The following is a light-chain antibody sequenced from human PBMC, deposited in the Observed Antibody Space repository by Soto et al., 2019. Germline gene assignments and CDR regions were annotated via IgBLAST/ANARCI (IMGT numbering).Light chain of an antibody. CDR3: QTYDRNLGASI. CDR2: DNT. Sequence: QSVLTQPPSVSGAPGQRVTISCSGTTSNIGAGYGVHWYQKSPGTAPRLLIYDNTNRPSGVPDRFSGSKSGTSVSLAITGLQTEDEADYYCQTYDRNLGASIFGGGTKLTVL. V-gene: IGLV1-40*01. J-gene: IGLJ2*01. CDR1: TSNIGAGYG.